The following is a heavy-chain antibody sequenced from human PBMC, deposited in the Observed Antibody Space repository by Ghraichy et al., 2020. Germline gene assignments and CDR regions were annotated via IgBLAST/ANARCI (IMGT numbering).Heavy chain of an antibody. J-gene: IGHJ4*02. Sequence: GGSLRLSCAASGFNFSNYGMHWVRQAPGKGLEWVAFMRSDGSTKYYADSVKGRFTISRDNSMNTLYLQMNSLRAEDTAVFYCAKARYFDWLSLDYWGQGTLVTVSS. CDR3: AKARYFDWLSLDY. CDR1: GFNFSNYG. CDR2: MRSDGSTK. D-gene: IGHD3-9*01. V-gene: IGHV3-30*02.